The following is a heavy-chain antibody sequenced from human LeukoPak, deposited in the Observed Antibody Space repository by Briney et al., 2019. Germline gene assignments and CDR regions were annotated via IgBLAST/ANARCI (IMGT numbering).Heavy chain of an antibody. J-gene: IGHJ1*01. D-gene: IGHD1-26*01. CDR2: IKSKTDGGTT. Sequence: GGSLRLSCAASGFTFSNAWMSWVRQAPGKGLEWVGRIKSKTDGGTTDYAAPVKGRFTISRDDSKNTLYLQMNSLKTEDTAVYYCAKDQKWELLLSAEYFQHWGQGTLVTVSS. CDR1: GFTFSNAW. V-gene: IGHV3-15*01. CDR3: AKDQKWELLLSAEYFQH.